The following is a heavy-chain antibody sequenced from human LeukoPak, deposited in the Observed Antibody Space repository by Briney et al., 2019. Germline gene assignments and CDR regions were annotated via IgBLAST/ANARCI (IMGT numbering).Heavy chain of an antibody. Sequence: GGSLRLSCAAPGFTFSSYSMNWVRQAPGKGLEWVSYISSSSTIYYADSVKGRFTISRDNAKNSLYLQMNSLRDEDTAVYYCARVQYYYDSSGPPDYWGQGTLVTVSS. D-gene: IGHD3-22*01. CDR3: ARVQYYYDSSGPPDY. V-gene: IGHV3-48*02. CDR2: ISSSSTI. J-gene: IGHJ4*02. CDR1: GFTFSSYS.